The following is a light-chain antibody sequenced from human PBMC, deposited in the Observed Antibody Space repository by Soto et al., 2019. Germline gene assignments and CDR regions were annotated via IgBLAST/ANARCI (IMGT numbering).Light chain of an antibody. CDR3: QVWDRDSDHAI. CDR1: NIGGKS. V-gene: IGLV3-21*02. CDR2: DDR. Sequence: SYELTQAPSVSVAPGQTATITCGGDNIGGKSVHWYQQKPGQAPILVVDDDRDRPSGIPERFSGSSSGNTATLTISRVEAGDEAVYWCQVWDRDSDHAIFGGGTKLTVL. J-gene: IGLJ2*01.